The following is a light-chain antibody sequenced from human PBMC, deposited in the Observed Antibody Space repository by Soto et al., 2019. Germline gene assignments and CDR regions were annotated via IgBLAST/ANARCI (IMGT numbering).Light chain of an antibody. CDR1: QSVSSD. Sequence: EIVMTQSPATLSVSPGERATLSCRASQSVSSDLAWYQQKPGQTPSLLIYAAPTRATGIPARFSGSGSGTEFTLTISSLQSDEFAVYYCQQYRNWPRTFGQGTKVEI. CDR2: AAP. V-gene: IGKV3-15*01. CDR3: QQYRNWPRT. J-gene: IGKJ1*01.